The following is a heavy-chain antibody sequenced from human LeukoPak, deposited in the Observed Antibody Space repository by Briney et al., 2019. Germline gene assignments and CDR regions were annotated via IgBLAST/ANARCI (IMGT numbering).Heavy chain of an antibody. D-gene: IGHD3-10*01. CDR3: ARSIVGLYYYGSGSKGDY. CDR2: IKQDGSEK. J-gene: IGHJ4*02. V-gene: IGHV3-7*01. CDR1: GFTFSSYW. Sequence: GGPLRFSCAASGFTFSSYWMSGVRQAPGRGLEWVANIKQDGSEKYYVDSVKGRFTISRDNAKNSLYLQMNSRRAEDTAVYYCARSIVGLYYYGSGSKGDYWGQGTLVTVSS.